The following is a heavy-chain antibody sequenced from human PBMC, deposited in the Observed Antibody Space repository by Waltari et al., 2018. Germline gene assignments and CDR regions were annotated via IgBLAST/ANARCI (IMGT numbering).Heavy chain of an antibody. V-gene: IGHV4-34*01. CDR1: GGSFSGSY. CDR2: INHSGST. CDR3: ARGSRRGNRYYYYMDV. J-gene: IGHJ6*03. Sequence: QVQLQQWGAGLLKPSETLSLPCAVYGGSFSGSYWSWIRQPPGKGLEWIGEINHSGSTNYNPSLKSRVTISVDTSKNQFSLKLSSVTAADTAVYYCARGSRRGNRYYYYMDVWGKGTTVTISS.